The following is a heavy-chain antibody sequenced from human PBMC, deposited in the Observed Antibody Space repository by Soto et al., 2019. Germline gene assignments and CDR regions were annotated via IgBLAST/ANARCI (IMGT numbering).Heavy chain of an antibody. CDR3: ARSTYYDSSGYYYSDY. J-gene: IGHJ4*02. CDR2: IYYSGIP. V-gene: IGHV4-31*03. CDR1: GGSISSGGYY. D-gene: IGHD3-22*01. Sequence: QVQLQESGPGLVKPSQTLSLTCTVSGGSISSGGYYWSWIRQHPGKGLEWIGYIYYSGIPYYNPSLQSRVNGAIDTSKNQFSLDLSSVAAADTAVYYCARSTYYDSSGYYYSDYWGQGTLVTVSS.